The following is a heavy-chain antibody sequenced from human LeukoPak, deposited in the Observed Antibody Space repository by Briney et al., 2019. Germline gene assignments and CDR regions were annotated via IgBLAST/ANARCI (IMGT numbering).Heavy chain of an antibody. J-gene: IGHJ4*02. V-gene: IGHV3-11*01. D-gene: IGHD1-26*01. Sequence: PGGSLRLSCAASGFTFSDYYMSWIRQAPGKGLEWVSYISSSGSTICYADSVKGRFTISRDNAKNSLYLQMNSLRAEDTAVHYCARISRSRNYFDYWGQGTLVTVSS. CDR3: ARISRSRNYFDY. CDR2: ISSSGSTI. CDR1: GFTFSDYY.